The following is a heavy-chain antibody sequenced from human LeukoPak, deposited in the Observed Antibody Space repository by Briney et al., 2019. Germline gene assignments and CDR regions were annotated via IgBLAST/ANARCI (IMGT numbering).Heavy chain of an antibody. CDR3: ARGLQYQLLKALGYYYMDV. CDR1: GGTFSSHA. V-gene: IGHV1-69*05. CDR2: TIPISGTA. D-gene: IGHD2-2*01. J-gene: IGHJ6*03. Sequence: SVKVSCKASGGTFSSHAIAWVRQAPGQGPEWMGGTIPISGTANYAQKFQGRVTITTDESTSTAYMELSSLTSDGTAVYYRARGLQYQLLKALGYYYMDVWGEGTTVTVSS.